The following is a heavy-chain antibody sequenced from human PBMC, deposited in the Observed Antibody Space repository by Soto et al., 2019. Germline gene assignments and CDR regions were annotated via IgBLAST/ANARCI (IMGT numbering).Heavy chain of an antibody. CDR2: IYRTGST. CDR1: GGSFTSNNW. V-gene: IGHV4-4*02. Sequence: LSLTCAVSGGSFTSNNWWTWVRQPPGQGLEWIGEIYRTGSTNYNPSLKSRVTISLDKSENQFSLKVTSLTAADTAVYYCASRDPGTSVDYWGQGTLVTGS. J-gene: IGHJ4*02. D-gene: IGHD1-7*01. CDR3: ASRDPGTSVDY.